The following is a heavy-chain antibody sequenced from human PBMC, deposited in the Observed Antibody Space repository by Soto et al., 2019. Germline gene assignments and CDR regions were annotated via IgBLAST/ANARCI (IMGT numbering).Heavy chain of an antibody. D-gene: IGHD2-2*01. CDR2: IKQDGSEK. J-gene: IGHJ4*02. Sequence: GGSLRLSCAASGFTFSNYWMTWVRQAPGKGLEWVANIKQDGSEKYYVDSVKGPCTISRDNVRSSLNLQVNSLRAEDTAVYYCARDLGYCSSTNCTQILAYWGQGTLVTVSS. CDR3: ARDLGYCSSTNCTQILAY. V-gene: IGHV3-7*03. CDR1: GFTFSNYW.